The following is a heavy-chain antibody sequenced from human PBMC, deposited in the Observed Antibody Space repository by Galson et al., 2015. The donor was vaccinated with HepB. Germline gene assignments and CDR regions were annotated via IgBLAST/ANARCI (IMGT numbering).Heavy chain of an antibody. V-gene: IGHV3-21*01. Sequence: SLRLSCAASGFTFSSYSMNWVRQAPGKGLEWVSSISSSSSYIYYADSVKGRFTISRDNAKNSLYLQMNSLRAEDTAVYYCARGPLLYYYYMDVWGKGTTVTVSS. CDR2: ISSSSSYI. CDR1: GFTFSSYS. CDR3: ARGPLLYYYYMDV. D-gene: IGHD2-15*01. J-gene: IGHJ6*03.